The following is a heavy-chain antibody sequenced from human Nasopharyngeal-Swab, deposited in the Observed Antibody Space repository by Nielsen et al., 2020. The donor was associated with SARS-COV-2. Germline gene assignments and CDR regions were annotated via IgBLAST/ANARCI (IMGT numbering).Heavy chain of an antibody. J-gene: IGHJ6*02. V-gene: IGHV4-39*01. D-gene: IGHD3-16*01. CDR3: ARRVARAPRHEGDYYYGMDV. Sequence: RQAPGKGLEWIGSIYYSGSTYYNPSLKSRVTISVDTSKNQFSLKLSSVTAADTAVYYCARRVARAPRHEGDYYYGMDVWGQGTTGTVSS. CDR2: IYYSGST.